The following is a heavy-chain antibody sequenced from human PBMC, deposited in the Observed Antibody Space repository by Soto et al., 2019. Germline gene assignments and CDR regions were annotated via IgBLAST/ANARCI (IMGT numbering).Heavy chain of an antibody. D-gene: IGHD3-3*01. J-gene: IGHJ6*02. V-gene: IGHV1-69*06. Sequence: ASVKVSCKASGGTFSSYAISWVRQAPGQGLEWMGGIIPIFGTANYAQKFQGRVTITADKSTSTAYMELSSLRSEDTAVYYCAVATYYDFWSGYRYYYYYGMDVWGQGTTVTVSS. CDR3: AVATYYDFWSGYRYYYYYGMDV. CDR1: GGTFSSYA. CDR2: IIPIFGTA.